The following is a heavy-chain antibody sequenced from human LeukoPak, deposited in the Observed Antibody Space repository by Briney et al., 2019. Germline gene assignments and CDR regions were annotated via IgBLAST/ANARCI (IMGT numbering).Heavy chain of an antibody. CDR3: ARDSGTTGEVKFDP. V-gene: IGHV4-30-4*07. CDR1: GVAISRGGYA. Sequence: SETLSLTCAVSGVAISRGGYAWNWIRQPPGKGLEWIAYIYHSGTTYYNPSLKSRATISVDTSKNQFSLKLSSVTAADTAVYYCARDSGTTGEVKFDPWGQGILVTVSS. CDR2: IYHSGTT. D-gene: IGHD3-10*01. J-gene: IGHJ5*02.